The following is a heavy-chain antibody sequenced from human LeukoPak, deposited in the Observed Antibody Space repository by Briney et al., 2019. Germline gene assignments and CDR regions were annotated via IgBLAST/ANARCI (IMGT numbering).Heavy chain of an antibody. CDR2: MFHTGNS. V-gene: IGHV4-38-2*02. CDR1: GYSINNGYY. J-gene: IGHJ3*02. CDR3: AREWNYYAFEI. Sequence: PSETLSLTRTVFGYSINNGYYWGWIRQAPGKGLEWIGSMFHTGNSYHNPSLKRRVTIAIDTSKNQLSLKLSSVTAADTAVYYCAREWNYYAFEIWGQGTMVSVSS. D-gene: IGHD1-7*01.